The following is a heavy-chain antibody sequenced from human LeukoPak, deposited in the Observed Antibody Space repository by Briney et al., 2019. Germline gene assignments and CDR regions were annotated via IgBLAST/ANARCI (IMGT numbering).Heavy chain of an antibody. CDR1: GFTFSDYW. D-gene: IGHD3-3*01. Sequence: PGGSLRLSCAASGFTFSDYWLHWVRQAPGKGLVWVSIINPDGSTTSYADSVKGRFTISRDNAKNTLYLQMNSLRDEDTAVYYFARDEVTIFGVVTAEAFDIWGQGTMVTASS. V-gene: IGHV3-74*01. J-gene: IGHJ3*02. CDR3: ARDEVTIFGVVTAEAFDI. CDR2: INPDGSTT.